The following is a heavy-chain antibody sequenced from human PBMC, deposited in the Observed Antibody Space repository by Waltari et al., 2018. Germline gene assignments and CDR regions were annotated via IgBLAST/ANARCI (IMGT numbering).Heavy chain of an antibody. D-gene: IGHD6-19*01. V-gene: IGHV3-48*01. CDR2: ISASSAAI. Sequence: EVQLVGSGGGLVPPGGSLRLACSGAGFTLGVHSMHWIRQAPGKGLEWVSYISASSAAIYYADSVKGRFTISRDNAKNLLFLQMSNLGAEDMAVYYCATEPAPGAGINYWGQGILVTVSS. CDR3: ATEPAPGAGINY. CDR1: GFTLGVHS. J-gene: IGHJ4*02.